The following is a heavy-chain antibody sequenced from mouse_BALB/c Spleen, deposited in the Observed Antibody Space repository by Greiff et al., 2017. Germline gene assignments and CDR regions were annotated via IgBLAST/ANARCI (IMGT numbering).Heavy chain of an antibody. CDR3: AKEGALRMAWFAY. D-gene: IGHD1-1*01. V-gene: IGHV1-80*01. CDR2: IYPGDGDT. J-gene: IGHJ3*01. Sequence: QVQLKESGAELVRPGSSVKISCKASGYAFSSYWMNWVKQRPGQGLEWIGQIYPGDGDTNYNGKFKGKATLTADKSSSTAYMQLSSLTSEDSAVYFCAKEGALRMAWFAYWGQGTLVTVSA. CDR1: GYAFSSYW.